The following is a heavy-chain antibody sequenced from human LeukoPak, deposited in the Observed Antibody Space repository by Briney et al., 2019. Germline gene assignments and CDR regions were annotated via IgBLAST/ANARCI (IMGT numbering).Heavy chain of an antibody. CDR2: ISWNSGSI. CDR3: AKSKGSSIAASSRNAFDI. J-gene: IGHJ3*02. D-gene: IGHD6-6*01. CDR1: GFTFDDYA. Sequence: GRSLRLSCAASGFTFDDYAMHWVRQAPGKGLEWVSGISWNSGSIGYADSVKGRFTFSRDNAKNSLYLQMNSLRAEDMALYYCAKSKGSSIAASSRNAFDIWGQGTMVTVSS. V-gene: IGHV3-9*03.